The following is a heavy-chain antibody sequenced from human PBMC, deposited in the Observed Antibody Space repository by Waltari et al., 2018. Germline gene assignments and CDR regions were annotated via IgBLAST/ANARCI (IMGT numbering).Heavy chain of an antibody. CDR2: IYYSGST. CDR1: GGSISSYY. V-gene: IGHV4-59*01. Sequence: QVQLQESGPGLVKPSETLSLTCTVPGGSISSYYWSWIRQPPGKGLEWIGYIYYSGSTNYNPSLKSRVTISVDTSKNQFSLKLSSVTAADTAVYYCAREAVVVPAAPNYYYYYMDVWGKGTTVTVSS. CDR3: AREAVVVPAAPNYYYYYMDV. J-gene: IGHJ6*03. D-gene: IGHD2-2*01.